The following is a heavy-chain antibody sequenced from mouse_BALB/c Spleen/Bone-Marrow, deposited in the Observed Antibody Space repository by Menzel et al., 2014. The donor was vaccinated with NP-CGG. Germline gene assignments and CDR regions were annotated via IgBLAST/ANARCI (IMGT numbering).Heavy chain of an antibody. D-gene: IGHD4-1*01. Sequence: QVQLKESGAELVRPGTSVKVSCKASGYAFTNYLIEWVKQRPGQGLEWIGVINPGSGGTNYNEKFKAKATLTADKSSSTAYMQLSSLTSDDSAVYFCARCLTGTSAMDYWGQGTSGTVSS. CDR2: INPGSGGT. CDR3: ARCLTGTSAMDY. J-gene: IGHJ4*01. V-gene: IGHV1-54*01. CDR1: GYAFTNYL.